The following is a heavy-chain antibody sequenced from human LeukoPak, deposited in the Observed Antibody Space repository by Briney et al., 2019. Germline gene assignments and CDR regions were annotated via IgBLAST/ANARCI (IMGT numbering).Heavy chain of an antibody. J-gene: IGHJ4*02. CDR2: ISYDGSNK. CDR1: GFTFSSYG. V-gene: IGHV3-30*18. D-gene: IGHD3-16*02. Sequence: GGSLRLSCAASGFTFSSYGMHWVRQAPGKGLEWVAVISYDGSNKYYADSVKGRFTISRDNSKNTLYLQMNSLRAEDTAVYYCAKDGVYVWGSYRQYRFDYWGQGTLVTVSS. CDR3: AKDGVYVWGSYRQYRFDY.